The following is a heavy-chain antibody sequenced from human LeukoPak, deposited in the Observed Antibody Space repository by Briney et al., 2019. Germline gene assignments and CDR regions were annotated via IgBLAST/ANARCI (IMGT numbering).Heavy chain of an antibody. D-gene: IGHD1-26*01. CDR2: TYYRSKWYN. Sequence: SQTLSLTCDISGDSVSSNGAAWNWIRQSPSRGLEWLGRTYYRSKWYNDYAVSLKSRVTINADTSKNHFSLQFNSVTPEDTAVFYCARSGGTASGNYVRATLDYWGQGTLVTVSS. J-gene: IGHJ4*02. V-gene: IGHV6-1*01. CDR1: GDSVSSNGAA. CDR3: ARSGGTASGNYVRATLDY.